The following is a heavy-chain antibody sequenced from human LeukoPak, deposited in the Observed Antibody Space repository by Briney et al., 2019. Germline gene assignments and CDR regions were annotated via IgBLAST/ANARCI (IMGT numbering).Heavy chain of an antibody. J-gene: IGHJ4*02. D-gene: IGHD6-19*01. CDR3: GASSGWYNSHDY. V-gene: IGHV3-23*01. CDR2: ISGSGGST. CDR1: GFTFNSYA. Sequence: GGSLRLSCAASGFTFNSYAMSWVRQAPGKGLEWVSAISGSGGSTYYADSVKGRFTISRDNSKNTLYLQMNSLRAEDTAVYYCGASSGWYNSHDYWGQGTLVTVSS.